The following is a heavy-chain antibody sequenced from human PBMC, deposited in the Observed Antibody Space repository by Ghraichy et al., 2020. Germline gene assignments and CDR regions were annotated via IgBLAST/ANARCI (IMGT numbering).Heavy chain of an antibody. J-gene: IGHJ4*02. CDR2: IKQDGSEK. D-gene: IGHD3-9*01. CDR3: AREWVDILTGLTDY. V-gene: IGHV3-7*03. Sequence: GGSLRLSCAASGFTFSSYWMSWVRQAPGKGLEWVANIKQDGSEKYYVDSVKGRFTIPRDNAKNSLYLQMNSLRAEDTAVYYCAREWVDILTGLTDYWGQGTLVTVSS. CDR1: GFTFSSYW.